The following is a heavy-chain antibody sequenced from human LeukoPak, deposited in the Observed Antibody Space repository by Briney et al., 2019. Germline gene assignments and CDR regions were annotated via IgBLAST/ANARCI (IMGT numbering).Heavy chain of an antibody. CDR1: GGSFSGYY. D-gene: IGHD6-13*01. Sequence: KPSETLSLTCAVYGGSFSGYYWSWIRQPPGKGLEWIGEINHSGSTNYNPSLKSRVTISVDTSKNQFSLKLSSVTAADTAVYYCARGEGSSWYYLVNWFDPWGQGTLVTVSS. V-gene: IGHV4-34*01. J-gene: IGHJ5*02. CDR2: INHSGST. CDR3: ARGEGSSWYYLVNWFDP.